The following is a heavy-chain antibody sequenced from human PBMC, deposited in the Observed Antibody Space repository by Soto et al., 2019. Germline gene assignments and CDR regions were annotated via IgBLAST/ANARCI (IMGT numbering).Heavy chain of an antibody. J-gene: IGHJ4*01. CDR2: SNPRDGSS. CDR3: ALREGSDFDC. CDR1: GYPFTASY. Sequence: QVQLVQSGAEVKKPGASVKVSCKASGYPFTASYMYWVRQAPGQGLAWVGVSNPRDGSSNYAQNFQERVSMTRDTSTTTVHMELSSLRSDDTAVYYCALREGSDFDCWGQGTLVTVSS. V-gene: IGHV1-46*01.